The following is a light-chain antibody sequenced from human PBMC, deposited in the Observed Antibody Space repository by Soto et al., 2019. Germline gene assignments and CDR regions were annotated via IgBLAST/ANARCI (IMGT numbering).Light chain of an antibody. V-gene: IGKV3-15*01. CDR3: QQYYSTPIYT. CDR1: QSVSSH. Sequence: EIVMTQSPATLSVSPGERASLSCRASQSVSSHVAWYQQKPGQAPRLLIYGASTRATGIPARFSGSGSGTEFTLTITSLQSEDVAVYYCQQYYSTPIYTFGQGTKVEIK. CDR2: GAS. J-gene: IGKJ2*01.